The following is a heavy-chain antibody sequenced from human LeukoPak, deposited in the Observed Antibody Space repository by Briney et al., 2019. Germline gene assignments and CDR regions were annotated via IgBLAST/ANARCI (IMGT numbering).Heavy chain of an antibody. D-gene: IGHD1-26*01. CDR3: ATSSSYYFDH. J-gene: IGHJ1*01. CDR2: IHHTKSA. V-gene: IGHV4-31*03. CDR1: GGSISSGTYY. Sequence: SQTLSLTCTVSGGSISSGTYYWARIRQRPGKGLEWIGFIHHTKSAFCNPSLKSRVTISVDTSQNQVSLNLHSLTAADTAVYYCATSSSYYFDHWGQGTLVTVSS.